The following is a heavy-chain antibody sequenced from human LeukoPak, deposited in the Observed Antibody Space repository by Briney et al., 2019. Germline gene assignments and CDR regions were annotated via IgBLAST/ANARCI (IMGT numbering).Heavy chain of an antibody. Sequence: NPSETLSLTCTVSGGSISSYYWSWIRQPAGKELEWIGRIYSSGSSSFNPSLKSRVTMSVDTSKNQFSLKLSSVTAADTAVYYCARERAGSGHSGHDGGWFDPWGQGTLVTVSS. J-gene: IGHJ5*02. V-gene: IGHV4-4*07. CDR3: ARERAGSGHSGHDGGWFDP. CDR1: GGSISSYY. D-gene: IGHD5-12*01. CDR2: IYSSGSS.